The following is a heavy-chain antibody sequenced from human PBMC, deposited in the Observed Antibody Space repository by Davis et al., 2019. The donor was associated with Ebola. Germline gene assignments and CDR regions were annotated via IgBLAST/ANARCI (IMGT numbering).Heavy chain of an antibody. Sequence: SLKISCAASGFSFSDYSMHWVRQAPGKGLQWVGIISFDGNNQYFADSVKGRFTISRDNSKNTLYLQMNSLRAEDTAVYYCARDNFVVPGAIFSYYAMDVWGHGTTVTVSS. CDR3: ARDNFVVPGAIFSYYAMDV. V-gene: IGHV3-30-3*01. J-gene: IGHJ6*02. CDR2: ISFDGNNQ. CDR1: GFSFSDYS. D-gene: IGHD2-2*01.